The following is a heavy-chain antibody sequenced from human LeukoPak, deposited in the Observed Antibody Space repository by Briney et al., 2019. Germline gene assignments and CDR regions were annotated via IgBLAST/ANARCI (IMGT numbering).Heavy chain of an antibody. CDR1: GFTSSNYA. CDR3: ARGWELLDI. CDR2: ISSDGSNE. V-gene: IGHV3-30-3*01. Sequence: GGSLRLSCAASGFTSSNYAMHWVRQAPGKGLEWVALISSDGSNEYYTDSVKGRFTISRDNSKNTLFLQMSSLRTEDAAVYCCARGWELLDIWGQGTMVTVSS. D-gene: IGHD1-26*01. J-gene: IGHJ3*02.